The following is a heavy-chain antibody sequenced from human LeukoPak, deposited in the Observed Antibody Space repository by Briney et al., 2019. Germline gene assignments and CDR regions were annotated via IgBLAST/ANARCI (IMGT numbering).Heavy chain of an antibody. V-gene: IGHV4-59*08. CDR3: ARHGTISSESYFDY. J-gene: IGHJ4*02. CDR2: IHNSGRT. CDR1: GGSVSSYY. Sequence: PSETLSLTCSVSGGSVSSYYWSWIRQSPGKGLEGIGYIHNSGRTNYNPSLKSRVTGFVDTSKNQVSLRLSSVTAADTAVYYCARHGTISSESYFDYWGQGALVTVSS. D-gene: IGHD1-14*01.